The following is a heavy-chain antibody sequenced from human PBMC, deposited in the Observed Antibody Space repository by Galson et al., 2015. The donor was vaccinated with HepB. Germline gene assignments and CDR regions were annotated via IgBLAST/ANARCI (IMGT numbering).Heavy chain of an antibody. Sequence: SLRLSCAASGFTFNNYWMNWVRQAPGKGLEWVANIKQDGSEKYYVDSVKGRFTISRDNAKNSLYLQMNGLRAEDTAVYYCARAHSSGYYFCSGYWGQGTLVTVSS. J-gene: IGHJ4*02. CDR2: IKQDGSEK. CDR3: ARAHSSGYYFCSGY. D-gene: IGHD3-22*01. CDR1: GFTFNNYW. V-gene: IGHV3-7*03.